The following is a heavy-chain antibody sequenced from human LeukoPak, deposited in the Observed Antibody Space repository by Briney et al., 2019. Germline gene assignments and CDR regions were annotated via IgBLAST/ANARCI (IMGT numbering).Heavy chain of an antibody. V-gene: IGHV1-46*01. D-gene: IGHD6-13*01. Sequence: GASVKVSCKASGYTFTSYYMHWVRQAPGQGLEWMGIINPSGGSTSYAQKFQGRVTMTRDTSTSTVYVELSSLRSEDTAVYYCARDRNPAAKSSSPNWFDPWGQGTLVAVSS. CDR2: INPSGGST. CDR3: ARDRNPAAKSSSPNWFDP. CDR1: GYTFTSYY. J-gene: IGHJ5*02.